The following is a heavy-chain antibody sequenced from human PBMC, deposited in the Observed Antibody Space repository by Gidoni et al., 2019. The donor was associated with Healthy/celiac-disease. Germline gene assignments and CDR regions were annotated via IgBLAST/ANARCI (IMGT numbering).Heavy chain of an antibody. CDR3: ARAEHYYDSSGYSPVFDY. CDR2: ISSSSSYI. Sequence: EVQLVESGGGLVKPGGSLRLSCAASGFTFSSYSMNWVRQAPGKGLEWVSSISSSSSYIYYADSVKGRFTISRDNAKNSLYLQMNSLRAEDTAVYYCARAEHYYDSSGYSPVFDYWGQGTLVTVSS. V-gene: IGHV3-21*01. CDR1: GFTFSSYS. D-gene: IGHD3-22*01. J-gene: IGHJ4*02.